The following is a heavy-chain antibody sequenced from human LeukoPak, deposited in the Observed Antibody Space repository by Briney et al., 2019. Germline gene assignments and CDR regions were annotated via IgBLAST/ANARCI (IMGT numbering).Heavy chain of an antibody. CDR3: ARVRRYCSSTSCYSYYYYYMDV. CDR1: GGSISSYY. J-gene: IGHJ6*03. V-gene: IGHV4-59*01. CDR2: IYYSGST. D-gene: IGHD2-2*01. Sequence: SETLSLTCTVSGGSISSYYWSWLRQPPGKGLEWIGYIYYSGSTNYNPSLKSRVTISVDTSKNQFSLKLSSVTAADTAVYYCARVRRYCSSTSCYSYYYYYMDVWGKGTTVTVSS.